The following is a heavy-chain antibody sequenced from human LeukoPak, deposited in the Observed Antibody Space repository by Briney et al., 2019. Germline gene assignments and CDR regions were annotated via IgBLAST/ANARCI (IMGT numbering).Heavy chain of an antibody. Sequence: SETLSLTCTVSGGSVTDYYWSWIRQSPGKGLEWIGYIYYTGTSYNPSLKSRVTISADTSKNQFSLKLISVTAADTAVYYCARGYGGIDYFDYWGQGTLVTVSS. D-gene: IGHD4-23*01. CDR2: IYYTGT. V-gene: IGHV4-59*02. CDR1: GGSVTDYY. J-gene: IGHJ4*02. CDR3: ARGYGGIDYFDY.